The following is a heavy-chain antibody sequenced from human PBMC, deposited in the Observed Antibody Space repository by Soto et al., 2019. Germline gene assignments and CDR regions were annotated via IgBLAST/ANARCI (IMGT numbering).Heavy chain of an antibody. D-gene: IGHD3-22*01. CDR1: GYTFTSYY. CDR3: AREDYYDSSGQPRNYYYGMDV. V-gene: IGHV1-46*01. CDR2: INPSGGST. J-gene: IGHJ6*02. Sequence: ASVKVSCKASGYTFTSYYMHWVRQAPGQGLEWMGIINPSGGSTSYAQKFQGWVTMTRDTSISTAYMELSRLRSDDTAVYYCAREDYYDSSGQPRNYYYGMDVWGQGTTVTVSS.